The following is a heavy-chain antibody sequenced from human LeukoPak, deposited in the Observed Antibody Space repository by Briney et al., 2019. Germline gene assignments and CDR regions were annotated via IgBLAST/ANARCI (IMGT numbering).Heavy chain of an antibody. V-gene: IGHV1-8*01. Sequence: ASVKVSCKASGYTFTSYDINWVRQATGQGLEWMGWMNPNSGNTSYAQKLQSRVTMTRNTSISTAYMELSSLRSEDTAVYYCARDQNNDVLLWLRGGMDVWGQGTTVTVSS. CDR3: ARDQNNDVLLWLRGGMDV. CDR2: MNPNSGNT. J-gene: IGHJ6*02. D-gene: IGHD3-10*01. CDR1: GYTFTSYD.